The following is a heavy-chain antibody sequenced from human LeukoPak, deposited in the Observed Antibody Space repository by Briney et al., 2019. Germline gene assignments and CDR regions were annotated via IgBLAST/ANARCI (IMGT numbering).Heavy chain of an antibody. Sequence: SETLTLTCTVSGGTIRSTTYYWGWHPPPPGQGLEWIGDISDRGRTYNNPSLNRRVTISVDTSKNQFSLQLSAVTAADTAVYYCGIDDTGGYYPGSWGQGPLVTVSS. J-gene: IGHJ5*02. CDR2: ISDRGRT. CDR1: GGTIRSTTYY. V-gene: IGHV4-39*07. D-gene: IGHD3-22*01. CDR3: GIDDTGGYYPGS.